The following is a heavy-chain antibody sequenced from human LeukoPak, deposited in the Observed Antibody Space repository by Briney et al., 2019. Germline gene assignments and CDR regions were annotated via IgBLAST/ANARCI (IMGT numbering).Heavy chain of an antibody. CDR2: IKQDGSET. CDR1: GLTFSNFW. J-gene: IGHJ4*02. V-gene: IGHV3-7*01. CDR3: ARWGLGPSFDY. Sequence: TGGSLRLSCVASGLTFSNFWMTWLRQAPGKGLEWVANIKQDGSETYYLDSVRGRFTISRDNAKNSMYLQMNSLSAEDTAVYYCARWGLGPSFDYWGQGTRVTVSS. D-gene: IGHD1-26*01.